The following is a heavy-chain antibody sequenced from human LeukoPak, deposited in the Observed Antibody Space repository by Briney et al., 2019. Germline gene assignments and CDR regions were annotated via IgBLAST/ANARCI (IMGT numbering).Heavy chain of an antibody. CDR3: ARVPPFITVVRGVIIQPAPLDV. CDR2: INHSGGT. D-gene: IGHD3-10*01. CDR1: GGPFSGYY. Sequence: SETLSLTCAIYGGPFSGYYWSWIRQPPGKGLEWIGEINHSGGTYYKPSLNSRVTMSVDTSKKQFSLRLSSVTAADTAVYYCARVPPFITVVRGVIIQPAPLDVWGQGTTVTVSS. V-gene: IGHV4-34*01. J-gene: IGHJ6*02.